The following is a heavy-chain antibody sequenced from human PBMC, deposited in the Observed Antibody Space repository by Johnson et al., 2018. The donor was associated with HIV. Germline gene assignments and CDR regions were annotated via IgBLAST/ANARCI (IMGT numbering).Heavy chain of an antibody. J-gene: IGHJ3*02. D-gene: IGHD5-18*01. CDR2: VGHDGGIY. V-gene: IGHV3-30-3*01. CDR1: GFTFSSYA. Sequence: QVQLLESGGGVVQPGRSLRLSCVASGFTFSSYAMHWVRQAPGKGLEWVAHVGHDGGIYPYAESVKGRFTVYRDNSKNTLYLQMNNLGAEDTAVYYCAKDGGYSYVLDAFDIWGQGTMVTVSS. CDR3: AKDGGYSYVLDAFDI.